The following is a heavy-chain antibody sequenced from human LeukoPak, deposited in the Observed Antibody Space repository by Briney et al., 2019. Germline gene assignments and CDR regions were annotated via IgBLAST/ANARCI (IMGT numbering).Heavy chain of an antibody. Sequence: PGGSLSLSCAASGFTFSTYAMTCVRQAPGKGLDWISGIIGSGGSTYYADSVKGRFTISRDNSKNTLYLQMNSLRAEDTAVYYCARAPSGAYCSASSCGYLAYWGQGTLVTVSS. D-gene: IGHD2-15*01. CDR3: ARAPSGAYCSASSCGYLAY. J-gene: IGHJ4*02. CDR2: IIGSGGST. CDR1: GFTFSTYA. V-gene: IGHV3-23*01.